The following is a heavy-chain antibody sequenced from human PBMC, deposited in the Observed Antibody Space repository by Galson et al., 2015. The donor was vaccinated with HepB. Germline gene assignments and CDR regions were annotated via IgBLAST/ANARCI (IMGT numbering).Heavy chain of an antibody. Sequence: QVQLQESGPGLVKPSETLSLTCTVSGGSISSYYWSWIRQPPGKGLEWIGEINHGGRTNYNPSLKSRVTISVDTSKNQFSLKLSSVTAADTAVYYCARFRIQNLRITMVRGFDYWGQGTLVTVSS. CDR2: INHGGRT. V-gene: IGHV4-59*12. D-gene: IGHD3-10*01. CDR1: GGSISSYY. CDR3: ARFRIQNLRITMVRGFDY. J-gene: IGHJ4*02.